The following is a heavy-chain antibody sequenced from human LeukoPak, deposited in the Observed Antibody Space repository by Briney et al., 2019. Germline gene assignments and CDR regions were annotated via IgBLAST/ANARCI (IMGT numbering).Heavy chain of an antibody. CDR2: IYSGGSI. J-gene: IGHJ4*02. D-gene: IGHD3-10*01. CDR3: AASSGTDFDY. Sequence: GGSLRLSCAASGFTFSSYAMSWVRQAPGKGLEWVSVIYSGGSIYYADSVKGRFTISRDNSKNTLYLQMNSLRAEDTAVYYCAASSGTDFDYWGQGTLVTVSS. CDR1: GFTFSSYA. V-gene: IGHV3-66*01.